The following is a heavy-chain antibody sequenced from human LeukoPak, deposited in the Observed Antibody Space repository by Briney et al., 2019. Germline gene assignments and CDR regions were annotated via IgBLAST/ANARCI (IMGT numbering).Heavy chain of an antibody. CDR2: IYYSGST. Sequence: SETLSLTCTVSGGSISSSSYYWGWIRQPPGKGLEWIGYIYYSGSTNYNPSLKSRVTISVDTSKNQFSLKLSSVTAADTAVYYCARLHQAGYCSGGSCSVDYWGQGTLVTVSS. J-gene: IGHJ4*02. D-gene: IGHD2-15*01. V-gene: IGHV4-61*05. CDR3: ARLHQAGYCSGGSCSVDY. CDR1: GGSISSSSYY.